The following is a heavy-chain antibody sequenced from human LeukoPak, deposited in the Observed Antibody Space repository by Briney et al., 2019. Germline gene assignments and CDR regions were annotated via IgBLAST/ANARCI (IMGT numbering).Heavy chain of an antibody. Sequence: SETLSLTCAVYGGSFSGYQWNWIRQPPGKGLEWIGEINHSGSTNYNPFLKSRVTISEDTSKNQISLKLSSVTAADTAVYYCARPGQLGTLYYGMDVWGQGTTVIVS. CDR1: GGSFSGYQ. D-gene: IGHD2/OR15-2a*01. CDR2: INHSGST. J-gene: IGHJ6*02. V-gene: IGHV4-34*01. CDR3: ARPGQLGTLYYGMDV.